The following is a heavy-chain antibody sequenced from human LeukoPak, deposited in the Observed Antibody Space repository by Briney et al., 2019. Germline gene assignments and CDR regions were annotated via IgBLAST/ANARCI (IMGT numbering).Heavy chain of an antibody. V-gene: IGHV4-34*01. CDR3: ARHGVERGFGELRNWFDP. Sequence: SETLSLTCAVYGGSFSGYYWSWIRQPPGKGLEWIGEINHSGSTNYNPSLKSRVTISVDTSKNQFSLKLTSLTAADTAVYYCARHGVERGFGELRNWFDPWGQGTLVTVSS. J-gene: IGHJ5*02. CDR1: GGSFSGYY. D-gene: IGHD3-10*01. CDR2: INHSGST.